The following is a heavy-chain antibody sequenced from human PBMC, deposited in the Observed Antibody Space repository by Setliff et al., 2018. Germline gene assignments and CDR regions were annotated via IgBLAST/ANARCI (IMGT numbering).Heavy chain of an antibody. CDR3: ARDLGGDPQP. J-gene: IGHJ5*02. CDR1: GFLYSNNA. CDR2: ISYDGSNK. Sequence: AGGSLRLSCAASGFLYSNNAFHWVRQTPGKGLEWAAVISYDGSNKYYADSVKGRFTISRDNSKNTLYLQMNSLRAEDTAVYYCARDLGGDPQPWGQGTLVTVSS. D-gene: IGHD4-17*01. V-gene: IGHV3-30-3*01.